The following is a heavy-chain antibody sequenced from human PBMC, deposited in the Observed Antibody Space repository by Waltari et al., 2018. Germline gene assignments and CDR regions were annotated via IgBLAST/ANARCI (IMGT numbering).Heavy chain of an antibody. CDR2: INSDGSNT. J-gene: IGHJ4*02. D-gene: IGHD2-15*01. CDR1: GFAFRSYW. CDR3: LGGAGWLTDY. V-gene: IGHV3-74*03. Sequence: EVQLVESGGDLVQPGGSLRLSRSASGFAFRSYWMPWVRQVPGKGLVWVSLINSDGSNTEYADSVKGRFTISRDNAKNSLYLQMNSLRVEDTAVYYCLGGAGWLTDYWGQGTLVTVSS.